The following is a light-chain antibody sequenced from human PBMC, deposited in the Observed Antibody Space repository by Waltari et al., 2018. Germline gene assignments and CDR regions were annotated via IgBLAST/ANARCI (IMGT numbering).Light chain of an antibody. J-gene: IGKJ1*01. CDR2: HPS. Sequence: IVLTQSPGTLSLSPGETATLSCRASQSVNIYLAWYQQKPGQAPRLLIYHPSTRAAGIPDRFSGSGSGTDFSLTISRLEPEDFAVYYCQHYLRLPATFGQGTTVEI. CDR1: QSVNIY. CDR3: QHYLRLPAT. V-gene: IGKV3-20*01.